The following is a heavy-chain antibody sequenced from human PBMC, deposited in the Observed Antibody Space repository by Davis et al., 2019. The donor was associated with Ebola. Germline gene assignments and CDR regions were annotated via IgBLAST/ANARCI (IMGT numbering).Heavy chain of an antibody. D-gene: IGHD1-26*01. Sequence: SETLSLTCTVSGGSISSGDYFWSWIRQPPGKGLEWIGYIYYSGNAYYNPSLKSRVTISLDTSKNQFSLKVSSVTAADTAVYYCAFVGVDAKGDALDIWGQGTMVIVSS. CDR1: GGSISSGDYF. CDR2: IYYSGNA. V-gene: IGHV4-30-4*01. CDR3: AFVGVDAKGDALDI. J-gene: IGHJ3*02.